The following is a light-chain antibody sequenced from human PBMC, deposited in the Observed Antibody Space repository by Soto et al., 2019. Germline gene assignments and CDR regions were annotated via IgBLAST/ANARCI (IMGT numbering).Light chain of an antibody. V-gene: IGKV1D-8*01. Sequence: IQKTQSPSILSSSTGDRVTISCLMSQGISSYLAWYQQKPGKAPELLIYAASTLQSGVPSRFSGSGSGTDFTLTISCLQSEDFATYYCQQYYSFPLTFGGGTKVDIK. CDR3: QQYYSFPLT. CDR1: QGISSY. CDR2: AAS. J-gene: IGKJ4*01.